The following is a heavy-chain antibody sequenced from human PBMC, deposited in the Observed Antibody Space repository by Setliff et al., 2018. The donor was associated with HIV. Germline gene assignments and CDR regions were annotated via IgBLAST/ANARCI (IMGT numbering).Heavy chain of an antibody. CDR1: GGSFSGYY. V-gene: IGHV4-34*01. CDR2: INHSGST. J-gene: IGHJ6*03. CDR3: ASLDGSESPYIYYYYMDV. Sequence: SETLSLTCAVFGGSFSGYYWSWIRQPPGKGLEWIGEINHSGSTDYNPSLKSRVTISVDTSKNQFSLKLSSVTAADTAVYYCASLDGSESPYIYYYYMDVWGKGTAVTVSS. D-gene: IGHD3-10*01.